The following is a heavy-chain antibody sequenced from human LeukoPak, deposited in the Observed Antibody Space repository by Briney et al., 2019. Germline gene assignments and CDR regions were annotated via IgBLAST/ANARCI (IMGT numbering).Heavy chain of an antibody. CDR2: ISYDGSNK. CDR1: GFTFSSYS. Sequence: PGGSLRLSCAASGFTFSSYSMNWVRQAPGKGLEWVAVISYDGSNKYYADSVKGRFTISRDNSKNTLYLQMNSLRAEDTAVYYCARDSGSGGEDFDYWGQGTLVTVSS. V-gene: IGHV3-30*03. J-gene: IGHJ4*02. D-gene: IGHD1-1*01. CDR3: ARDSGSGGEDFDY.